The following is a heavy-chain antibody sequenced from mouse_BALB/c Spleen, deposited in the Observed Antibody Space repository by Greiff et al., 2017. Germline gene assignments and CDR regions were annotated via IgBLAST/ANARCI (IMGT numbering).Heavy chain of an antibody. CDR2: INPNNGGT. V-gene: IGHV1-18*01. D-gene: IGHD1-2*01. Sequence: EVQLQQFGAELVKPGASVKISCKASGYTFTDYNMHWVKQSHGKSLEWIGGINPNNGGTSYNQKFKGKATLTVDKSSSTAYMELRSLTSEDSAVYYCAVYYGYDYYAMDYWGQGTSVTVSS. CDR1: GYTFTDYN. CDR3: AVYYGYDYYAMDY. J-gene: IGHJ4*01.